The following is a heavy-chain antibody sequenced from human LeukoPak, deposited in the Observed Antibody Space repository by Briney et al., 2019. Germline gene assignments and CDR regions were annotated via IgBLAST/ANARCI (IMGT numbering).Heavy chain of an antibody. CDR1: GGSISSGGYY. V-gene: IGHV4-30-2*01. CDR2: IYHSGST. D-gene: IGHD5/OR15-5a*01. Sequence: SQTLSLTCTVSGGSISSGGYYWSWIRQPPGKGLEWIGYIYHSGSTYYNPFLKSRVTISVDRSKNQFSLKLSSVTAADTAVYYCARVLRLTPDYWGQGTLVTVSS. CDR3: ARVLRLTPDY. J-gene: IGHJ4*02.